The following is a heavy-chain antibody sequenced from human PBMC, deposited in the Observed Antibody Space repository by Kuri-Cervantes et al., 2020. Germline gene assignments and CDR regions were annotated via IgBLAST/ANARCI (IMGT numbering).Heavy chain of an antibody. Sequence: GSLRLSCAVSGGSISSYYWSWIRQPPGKGLEWIGYIYYSGSTNYNPSLKSRVTISVDTSRNQFSLKPCSVTAADTAVYYCARGLYSSGWYGGGYWFDPWGQGTLVTVSS. CDR3: ARGLYSSGWYGGGYWFDP. V-gene: IGHV4-59*01. J-gene: IGHJ5*02. CDR1: GGSISSYY. CDR2: IYYSGST. D-gene: IGHD6-19*01.